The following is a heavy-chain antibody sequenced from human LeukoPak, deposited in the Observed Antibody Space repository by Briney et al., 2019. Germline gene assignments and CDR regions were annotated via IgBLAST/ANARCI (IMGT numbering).Heavy chain of an antibody. CDR1: GGSISSYY. D-gene: IGHD2-2*02. Sequence: SETLSLTCTVSGGSISSYYWSWIRQPPGKGLEWIGYIYYSGSTNYNPSLKSRVTISVDTSKNQFSLKLSSVTAADTAVYYCARGRDCSSTSCYSGYYYYGMDVWGQGTTVTVSS. V-gene: IGHV4-59*01. CDR3: ARGRDCSSTSCYSGYYYYGMDV. J-gene: IGHJ6*02. CDR2: IYYSGST.